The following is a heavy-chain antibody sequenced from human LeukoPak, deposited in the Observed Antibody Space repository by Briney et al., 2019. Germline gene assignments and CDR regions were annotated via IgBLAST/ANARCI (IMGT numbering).Heavy chain of an antibody. CDR3: ARSTRRYFDY. J-gene: IGHJ4*02. CDR1: GFTVSSNY. CDR2: IYSGGST. Sequence: GGSLRLSCAASGFTVSSNYMSWVRQAPGKGLEWVSVIYSGGSTYYADSVKGRFTISRDNSKNTLYLQMNSLRAEDTAVYYCARSTRRYFDYWGQGTLATVSS. D-gene: IGHD2-15*01. V-gene: IGHV3-53*01.